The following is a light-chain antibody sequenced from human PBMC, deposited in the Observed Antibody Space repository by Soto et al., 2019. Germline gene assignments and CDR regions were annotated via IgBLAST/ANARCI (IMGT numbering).Light chain of an antibody. Sequence: QPVLTQPPSVSAAPRQRVTISCSGSSSNIGNNAVNWYQQLPGKAPKLLMYYDDVLPSGVSNRFSGSKSGTSGSLAISGLQSEDEADYYCAAWDDSLNAVVFGGGTQLTVL. J-gene: IGLJ2*01. V-gene: IGLV1-36*01. CDR1: SSNIGNNA. CDR2: YDD. CDR3: AAWDDSLNAVV.